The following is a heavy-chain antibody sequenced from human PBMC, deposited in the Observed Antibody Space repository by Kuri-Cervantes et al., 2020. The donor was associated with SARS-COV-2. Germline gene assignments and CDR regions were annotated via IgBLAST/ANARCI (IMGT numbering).Heavy chain of an antibody. CDR2: ISSSGSTI. J-gene: IGHJ4*02. V-gene: IGHV3-11*04. Sequence: GESLKISCAASGFTFSDYYMSWIRQAPGKGLEWLSYISSSGSTIYYADSVKGRFTISRDNAKNSLYLQMNSLRAEDTAVYYCARAGDITMIVEYYFDYWGQGTMVTVSS. CDR1: GFTFSDYY. D-gene: IGHD3-22*01. CDR3: ARAGDITMIVEYYFDY.